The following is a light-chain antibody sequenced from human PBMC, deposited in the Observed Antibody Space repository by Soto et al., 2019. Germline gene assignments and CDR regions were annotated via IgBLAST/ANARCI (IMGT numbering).Light chain of an antibody. J-gene: IGKJ5*01. CDR1: QSVTNY. CDR2: ETI. Sequence: EIVLTQSPATLSLSPGERATLSCRASQSVTNYLAWYQQKAGQAPRLLIYETIHRATGIPARFSGSGSGTDFTLTISSLELEDFAVYYCQHRSHWLITFGQGTRLEIK. CDR3: QHRSHWLIT. V-gene: IGKV3-11*01.